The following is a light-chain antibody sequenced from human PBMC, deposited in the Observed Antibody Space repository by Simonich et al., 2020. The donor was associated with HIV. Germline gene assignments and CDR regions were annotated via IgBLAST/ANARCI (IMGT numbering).Light chain of an antibody. Sequence: QSALTQPASVSGSPGQSITISCTGTSSDVGSYNLVSWYQKHPGKAPKLMIYEVTNRPSGVPNRFSGSKSGNTASLTISGLQAEDEADYYCSSYASRSPVVFGGGTKLTVL. CDR2: EVT. CDR3: SSYASRSPVV. CDR1: SSDVGSYNL. V-gene: IGLV2-14*02. J-gene: IGLJ2*01.